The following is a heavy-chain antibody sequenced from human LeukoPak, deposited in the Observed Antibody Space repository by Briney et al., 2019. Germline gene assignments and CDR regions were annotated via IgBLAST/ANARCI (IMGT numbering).Heavy chain of an antibody. J-gene: IGHJ4*02. CDR3: ARHPFGTAMVSYFDY. Sequence: SETLSLTCAVYGYSISSGYYWGWIRQPPGQGLEWIGTISHSGSAYYNPSLKSRVTISLDTSKNQFSLRLSSVTAADTAVYYCARHPFGTAMVSYFDYWGQGTLVTVSS. CDR2: ISHSGSA. V-gene: IGHV4-38-2*01. CDR1: GYSISSGYY. D-gene: IGHD5-18*01.